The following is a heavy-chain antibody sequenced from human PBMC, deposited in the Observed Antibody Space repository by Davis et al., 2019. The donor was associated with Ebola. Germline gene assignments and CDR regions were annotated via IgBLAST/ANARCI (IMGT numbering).Heavy chain of an antibody. CDR2: IYYSGST. D-gene: IGHD3-9*01. CDR3: ARHAESEYYDILTWLDY. J-gene: IGHJ4*02. CDR1: GGSFSGYY. V-gene: IGHV4-34*01. Sequence: PSETLSLTCAVYGGSFSGYYWTWIRQSPGKGLEWIGYIYYSGSTYYNPSLKSRVTISVDTSKNQFSLKLSSVTAADTAVYYCARHAESEYYDILTWLDYWGQGTLVTVSS.